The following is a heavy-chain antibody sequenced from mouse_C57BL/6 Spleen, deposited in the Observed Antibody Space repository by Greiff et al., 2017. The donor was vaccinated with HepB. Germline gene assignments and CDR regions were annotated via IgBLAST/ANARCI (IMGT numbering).Heavy chain of an antibody. J-gene: IGHJ2*01. CDR2: INPNNGGT. V-gene: IGHV1-26*01. D-gene: IGHD2-2*01. CDR3: ARSGIWLRRGDYFDY. CDR1: GYTFTDYY. Sequence: EVQLQQSGPELVKPGASVKISCKASGYTFTDYYMNWVKQSHGKSLEWLGDINPNNGGTSYNQKFKGKATLTVDKSSSTAYMELRSLTSEDSAVYYCARSGIWLRRGDYFDYWGQGTTLTVSS.